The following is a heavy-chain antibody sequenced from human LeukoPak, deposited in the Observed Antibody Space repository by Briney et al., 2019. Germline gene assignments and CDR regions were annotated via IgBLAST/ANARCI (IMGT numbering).Heavy chain of an antibody. D-gene: IGHD5-24*01. J-gene: IGHJ3*02. CDR1: GGSFSGYY. CDR2: INHSGST. Sequence: SETLSLTCAVYGGSFSGYYWSWIRQPPGKGLEWIGEINHSGSTNYNPSLKSRVTISVDTSKNQFSLKLSSVTAADTAVYYCASPKDGYSYDAFDIWGQGTMVTVSS. V-gene: IGHV4-34*01. CDR3: ASPKDGYSYDAFDI.